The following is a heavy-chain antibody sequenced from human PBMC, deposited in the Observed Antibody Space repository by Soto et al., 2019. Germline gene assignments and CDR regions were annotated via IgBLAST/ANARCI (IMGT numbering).Heavy chain of an antibody. CDR1: GFTFSSYA. V-gene: IGHV3-48*02. Sequence: EVQLVESGGTLLQPGGSLRLSCAASGFTFSSYAMNWVRQAPGKGLEWISYISSTSVTIYYAVSVSGRFTIYRDNAKNSLILQMSSLGDEAAAVYYCARERPLFDWGQGTLVTVSS. CDR2: ISSTSVTI. CDR3: ARERPLFD. J-gene: IGHJ4*02. D-gene: IGHD3-10*02.